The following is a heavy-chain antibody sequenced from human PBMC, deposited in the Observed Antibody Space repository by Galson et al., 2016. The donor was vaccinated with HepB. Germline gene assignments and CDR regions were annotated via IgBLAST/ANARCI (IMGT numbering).Heavy chain of an antibody. D-gene: IGHD3-9*01. CDR2: IRSKSDGGTT. Sequence: SLRLSCAVSGLTFSDAWLNWVHQAPGKGLEWVGRIRSKSDGGTTEYAAPVKGRFTISRDDTKDTLYLQMNSLRTADSAVYYCAKPIFHYDVLTGYDYWGPGALVTVSS. V-gene: IGHV3-15*01. CDR1: GLTFSDAW. CDR3: AKPIFHYDVLTGYDY. J-gene: IGHJ4*02.